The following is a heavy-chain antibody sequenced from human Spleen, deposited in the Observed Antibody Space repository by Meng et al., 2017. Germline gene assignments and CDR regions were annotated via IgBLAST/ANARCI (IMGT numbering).Heavy chain of an antibody. CDR1: GFTSRTSC. CDR3: ARSAGIGPYGFEV. D-gene: IGHD3-10*01. CDR2: ISWASTYI. Sequence: EPLFESGSGGVQLGMSLIIPCAASGFTSRTSCMAWVRQVPGKGLEWVASISWASTYIYYADSVKGRCIISRDDSTNSLYLQMSSLRADDTAVYYCARSAGIGPYGFEVWGQGTLVTVSS. V-gene: IGHV3-21*02. J-gene: IGHJ4*03.